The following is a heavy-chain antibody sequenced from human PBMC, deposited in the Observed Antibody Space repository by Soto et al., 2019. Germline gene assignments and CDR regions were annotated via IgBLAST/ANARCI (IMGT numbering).Heavy chain of an antibody. CDR1: GVSVASSNYY. CDR2: IYFSGGT. Sequence: QVQMQEAGPGLGRPSQTLSLSCTVSGVSVASSNYYWNWIRQHPGKGLEWIGYIYFSGGTHFNPSPRSRVIISADTATSQFSLNLNAVTAADTAVYYFARSSSVSYYPFDNWGQGTLFTVSS. D-gene: IGHD1-26*01. J-gene: IGHJ4*02. V-gene: IGHV4-31*03. CDR3: ARSSSVSYYPFDN.